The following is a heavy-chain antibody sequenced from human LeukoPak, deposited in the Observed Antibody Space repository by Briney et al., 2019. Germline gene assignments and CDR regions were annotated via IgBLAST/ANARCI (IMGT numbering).Heavy chain of an antibody. V-gene: IGHV4-39*07. CDR1: GGSISSSSYY. CDR2: IYYSGST. Sequence: SETLSLTCTVSGGSISSSSYYWGWLRQPPGKGLEWIGSIYYSGSTYYNPSLKSRVTISVDTSKNQFSLKLSSVTAADTAVYYCARPSYYDSSGIDIWGQGTMVTVSS. J-gene: IGHJ3*02. D-gene: IGHD3-22*01. CDR3: ARPSYYDSSGIDI.